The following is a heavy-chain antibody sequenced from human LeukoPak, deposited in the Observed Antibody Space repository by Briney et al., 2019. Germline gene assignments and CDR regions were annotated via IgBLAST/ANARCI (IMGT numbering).Heavy chain of an antibody. CDR2: INPNNGDT. V-gene: IGHV1-2*02. J-gene: IGHJ4*02. D-gene: IGHD6-6*01. Sequence: ASVKVSCKASGYTFTGYYMHCVRQAHGQGLEWMGRINPNNGDTKYAQNFEGRVTMTWDTSISTAYVEVSSLKSDDTAVYFCASGKSSSPFDYWGQGTLVSVSS. CDR3: ASGKSSSPFDY. CDR1: GYTFTGYY.